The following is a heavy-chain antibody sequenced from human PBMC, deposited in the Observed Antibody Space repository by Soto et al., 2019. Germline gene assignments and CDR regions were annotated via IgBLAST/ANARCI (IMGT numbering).Heavy chain of an antibody. D-gene: IGHD6-19*01. CDR2: IYHSGST. CDR3: ARRSDTIAVAGNFDY. V-gene: IGHV4-4*02. J-gene: IGHJ4*02. CDR1: GGSISSSNW. Sequence: SETLSLTCAVSGGSISSSNWWSWVRQPPGKGLEGVGEIYHSGSTNYNPSLKSRVTISVDKSKNQFSLKLSSVTAADTAVYYCARRSDTIAVAGNFDYWGQGTLVTVSS.